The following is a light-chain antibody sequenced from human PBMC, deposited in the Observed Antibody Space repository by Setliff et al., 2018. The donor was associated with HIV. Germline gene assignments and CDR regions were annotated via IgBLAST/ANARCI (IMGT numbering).Light chain of an antibody. CDR1: SSDVGFYNR. J-gene: IGLJ1*01. V-gene: IGLV2-18*02. CDR2: EVR. Sequence: QSALTQPPSVSGSPGQSVTISCTGTSSDVGFYNRVSWYQQSPGTAPKLMIFEVRYRPSGVPDRFSGSKSGSTASLTISGLQAEDEADYYCTSSTSTNTRVFGSGTKVTVL. CDR3: TSSTSTNTRV.